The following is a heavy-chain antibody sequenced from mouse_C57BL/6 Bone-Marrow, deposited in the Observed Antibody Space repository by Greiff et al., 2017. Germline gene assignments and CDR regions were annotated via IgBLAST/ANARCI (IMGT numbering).Heavy chain of an antibody. D-gene: IGHD1-1*01. V-gene: IGHV10-3*01. Sequence: EVKLMESGGGLVQPKGSLKLSCAASGFTFNTYAMHWVRQAPGKGLEWVARIRSKSSNYATYYADSVKDRFTISRDDSKSMLYLQMNNLKTEDTAMYYYVTTVEATDYYAMDYWGQGTSVTVSS. CDR3: VTTVEATDYYAMDY. J-gene: IGHJ4*01. CDR2: IRSKSSNYAT. CDR1: GFTFNTYA.